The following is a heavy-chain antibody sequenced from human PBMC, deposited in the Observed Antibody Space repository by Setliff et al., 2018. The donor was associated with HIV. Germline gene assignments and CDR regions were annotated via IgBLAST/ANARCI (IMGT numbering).Heavy chain of an antibody. CDR2: MTPYSGNT. J-gene: IGHJ4*02. CDR1: GDTFTSYD. CDR3: ARTLPQYTNLFDY. Sequence: GASVKVSCKTSGDTFTSYDINWVRQAAGHGLEWMGWMTPYSGNTGYAQKFQGRVTITTDASTSAAYMELSSLRSEDTAVYYCARTLPQYTNLFDYWGQGTLVTVSS. D-gene: IGHD5-18*01. V-gene: IGHV1-8*03.